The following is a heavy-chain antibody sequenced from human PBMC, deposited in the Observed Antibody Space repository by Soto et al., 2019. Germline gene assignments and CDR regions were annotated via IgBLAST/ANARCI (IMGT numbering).Heavy chain of an antibody. J-gene: IGHJ6*02. CDR1: GGSFSGYY. V-gene: IGHV4-34*01. CDR3: ARWRNWNYVYYYGMDV. Sequence: PSETLSLTCAVYGGSFSGYYWSWIRQPPGKGLEWIGEINHSGSTNYNPPLKSRVTISVDTSKNQFSLKLSSVTAADTAVYYCARWRNWNYVYYYGMDVWGQGTTVTVSS. CDR2: INHSGST. D-gene: IGHD1-7*01.